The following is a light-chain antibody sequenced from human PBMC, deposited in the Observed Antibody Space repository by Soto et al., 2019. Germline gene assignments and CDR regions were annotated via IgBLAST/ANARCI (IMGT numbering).Light chain of an antibody. CDR2: LNSDGSH. J-gene: IGLJ1*01. V-gene: IGLV4-69*01. CDR3: QTWGTGIHYV. Sequence: QPVLTQSPSASASLGASVKLTCTLSSGHSSYAIAWHQQQPEKGPRYLMKLNSDGSHSKGDGIPDRFSGSSSGAERYLTNSSLQSEDEADYYCQTWGTGIHYVFGTGTKVTVL. CDR1: SGHSSYA.